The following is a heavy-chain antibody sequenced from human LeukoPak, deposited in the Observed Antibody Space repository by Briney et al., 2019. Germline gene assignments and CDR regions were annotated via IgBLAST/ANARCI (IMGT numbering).Heavy chain of an antibody. CDR1: GGSISSYY. Sequence: SETLSLTCTVSGGSISSYYWSWIRQPPGTGLEWIGYIYYSGSTNYNPSLKSRVTISVDTSKNQFSLKLSSVTAADTAVYYCARAWMTIDYWGQGTLVTVSS. J-gene: IGHJ4*02. V-gene: IGHV4-59*12. D-gene: IGHD2-2*03. CDR2: IYYSGST. CDR3: ARAWMTIDY.